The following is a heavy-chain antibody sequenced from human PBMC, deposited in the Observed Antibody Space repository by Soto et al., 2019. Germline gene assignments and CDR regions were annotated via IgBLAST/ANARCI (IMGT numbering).Heavy chain of an antibody. CDR1: GYTFTSYG. J-gene: IGHJ6*02. CDR2: ISAYNGNT. V-gene: IGHV1-18*01. Sequence: ASVKVSCKASGYTFTSYGISWVRQAPGQGLEWMGWISAYNGNTNYAQKLQGRVTMTTDTSTSTAYMELRSLRSDDTAVYYCARXTSSWYPWPNYYYGMDVWGLGTTVTVSS. CDR3: ARXTSSWYPWPNYYYGMDV. D-gene: IGHD6-13*01.